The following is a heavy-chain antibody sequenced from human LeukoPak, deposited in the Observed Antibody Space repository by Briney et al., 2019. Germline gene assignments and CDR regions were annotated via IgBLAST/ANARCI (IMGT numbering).Heavy chain of an antibody. CDR1: GYTFTSYD. D-gene: IGHD6-6*01. CDR3: ARSVSEYSSSFDY. Sequence: ASVKVSCKASGYTFTSYDINWVRQATGQGLEWMGWMNPNSGNTGYAQKFQGRVTITRNTSISTAYMELSSLRSEDTAVYCCARSVSEYSSSFDYWGQGTLVTVSS. J-gene: IGHJ4*02. CDR2: MNPNSGNT. V-gene: IGHV1-8*03.